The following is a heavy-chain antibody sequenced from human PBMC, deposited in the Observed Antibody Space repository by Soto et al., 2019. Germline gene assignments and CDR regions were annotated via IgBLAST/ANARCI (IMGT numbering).Heavy chain of an antibody. CDR1: GGSISSYY. Sequence: PSETLSLTCTVSGGSISSYYWSWIRQPPGKGLEWIGYIYYSGSTNYNPSLKSRVTILVDTSKNQFSLKLSSATAADTAVYYCARVARRIVGATSYYFDYWGQGTLVTVSS. CDR3: ARVARRIVGATSYYFDY. CDR2: IYYSGST. J-gene: IGHJ4*02. V-gene: IGHV4-59*01. D-gene: IGHD1-26*01.